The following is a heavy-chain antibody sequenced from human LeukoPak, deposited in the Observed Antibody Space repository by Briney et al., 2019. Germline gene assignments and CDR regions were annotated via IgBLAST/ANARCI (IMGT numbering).Heavy chain of an antibody. V-gene: IGHV4-39*01. D-gene: IGHD3-22*01. CDR3: ARRSDSGGYFEGDY. J-gene: IGHJ4*02. Sequence: PSETLSLTCTVPGDSISTTSYFWAWVRQPPGGGLEWIGSIYYSGSTHYNPSLKSRVIISVDTSKNQFSLKLSSVTAADTAVYYCARRSDSGGYFEGDYWGQGTLVTVSS. CDR1: GDSISTTSYF. CDR2: IYYSGST.